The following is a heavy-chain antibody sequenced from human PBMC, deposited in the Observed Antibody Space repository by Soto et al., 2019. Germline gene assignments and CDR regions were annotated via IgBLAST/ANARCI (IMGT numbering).Heavy chain of an antibody. V-gene: IGHV1-18*01. D-gene: IGHD3-3*01. CDR2: ISAYNGKI. CDR3: ARETIPQINYYGTDV. Sequence: ASVKVSCKASGYTFPNYGISWVRQAPGQGLEWIGWISAYNGKIDYAQKVQGRVTLTTDTSTSIAFMELRRLRSDDTAVYYCARETIPQINYYGTDVWGQGTTVTVSS. J-gene: IGHJ6*02. CDR1: GYTFPNYG.